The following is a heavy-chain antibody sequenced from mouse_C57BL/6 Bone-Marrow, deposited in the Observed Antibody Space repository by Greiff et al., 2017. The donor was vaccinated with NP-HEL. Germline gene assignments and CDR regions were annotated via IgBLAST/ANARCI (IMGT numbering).Heavy chain of an antibody. CDR3: TTSGSSPYAMDY. CDR1: GFNIKDDY. V-gene: IGHV14-4*01. Sequence: EVQLQQSGAELVRPGASVKLSCTVSGFNIKDDYMHWVKQRPEQGLEWIGWIDPENGDTEYASKFQGKATITADTSSNTAYLQLSSLTSEDTAVYYCTTSGSSPYAMDYWGQGTSVTVSS. CDR2: IDPENGDT. D-gene: IGHD1-1*01. J-gene: IGHJ4*01.